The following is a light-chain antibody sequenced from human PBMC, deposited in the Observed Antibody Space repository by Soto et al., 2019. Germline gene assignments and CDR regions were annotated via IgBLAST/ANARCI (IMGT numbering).Light chain of an antibody. CDR2: KAS. V-gene: IGKV1-5*03. J-gene: IGKJ1*01. CDR1: QRITSW. CDR3: QQYHNSPWT. Sequence: DIQMTQSPSTLSASVGDRVTISCRASQRITSWLAWYQQKPGKAPKLLIYKASSLESGVPSRFSGRGSGTEFTLTISSLQPDDLAAYYCQQYHNSPWTFGQGTKVEIK.